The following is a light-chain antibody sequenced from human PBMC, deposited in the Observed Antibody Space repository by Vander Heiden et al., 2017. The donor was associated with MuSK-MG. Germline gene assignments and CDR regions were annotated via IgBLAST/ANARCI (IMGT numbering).Light chain of an antibody. Sequence: DIQMTQSPSSLSASVGDRVTITCRASQSISSYLNWYQQKPGKAPKLLIYAASSLQSGVPSRSSGSGSATDFTLTISSLPPEDFATYDGQQSCSTLGGGTKVEIK. J-gene: IGKJ4*01. CDR1: QSISSY. V-gene: IGKV1-39*01. CDR3: QQSCST. CDR2: AAS.